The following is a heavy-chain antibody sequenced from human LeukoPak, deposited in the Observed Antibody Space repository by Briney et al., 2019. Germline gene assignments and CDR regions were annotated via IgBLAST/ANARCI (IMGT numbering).Heavy chain of an antibody. CDR1: GFTFSSYA. Sequence: GGSLRLSCAASGFTFSSYAMSWVRQAPGKGLEGVSAISGSGGSTYYADSAKGRFTIPRDSSKNTLNLQMNSLRAKDTAVYYCAMAPGSGVRWWFYLWGQGTLVTVSS. CDR3: AMAPGSGVRWWFYL. J-gene: IGHJ5*02. CDR2: ISGSGGST. V-gene: IGHV3-23*01. D-gene: IGHD3-10*01.